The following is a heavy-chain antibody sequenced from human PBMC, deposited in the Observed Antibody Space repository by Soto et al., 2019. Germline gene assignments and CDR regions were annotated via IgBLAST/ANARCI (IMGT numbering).Heavy chain of an antibody. CDR3: ATVIAAAGTDY. Sequence: PGGSLRLSCAASGFTFSSYAMNWVRQTPGKGLEWVSAISGSGRSTYYADSVKGRFTISRDNSKNTLYLQMNGLRAEDTAIYYCATVIAAAGTDYWGQGTLVTVSS. CDR2: ISGSGRST. J-gene: IGHJ4*02. CDR1: GFTFSSYA. V-gene: IGHV3-23*01. D-gene: IGHD6-13*01.